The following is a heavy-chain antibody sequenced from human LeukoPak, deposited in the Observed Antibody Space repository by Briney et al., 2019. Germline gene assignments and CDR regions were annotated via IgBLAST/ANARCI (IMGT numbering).Heavy chain of an antibody. J-gene: IGHJ3*01. V-gene: IGHV3-74*01. D-gene: IGHD2-15*01. Sequence: PGGSLRLSCVVSGFTFTNYWMQWVRQVPGKGLVWVAHMNSDGTSIIHADSVKGRFTISRDNAENTLYLQMNSLRPEDTALYYCARSQSGVFDVWGQGTMVIVSS. CDR2: MNSDGTSI. CDR1: GFTFTNYW. CDR3: ARSQSGVFDV.